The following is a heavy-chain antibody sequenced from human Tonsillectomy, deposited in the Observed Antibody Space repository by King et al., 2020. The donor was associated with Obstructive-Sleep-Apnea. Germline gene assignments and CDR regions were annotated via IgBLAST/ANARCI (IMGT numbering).Heavy chain of an antibody. CDR1: GGSISSYS. J-gene: IGHJ4*02. CDR3: ARISTRKSGFPLDY. V-gene: IGHV4-59*08. D-gene: IGHD3-22*01. CDR2: IYYSGST. Sequence: VQLQESGPGLGKPSETLSLTCTVSGGSISSYSWRWIRQPPGKGLEWIGYIYYSGSTNYNPSLKRRVSISVDTSKNQFSLKLSSVTAADTAVYYCARISTRKSGFPLDYWGQGTLVTVSS.